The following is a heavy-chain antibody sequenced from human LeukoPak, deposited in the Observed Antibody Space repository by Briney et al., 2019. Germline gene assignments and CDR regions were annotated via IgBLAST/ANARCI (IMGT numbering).Heavy chain of an antibody. CDR2: INHSGST. CDR3: ARHLVPLVYDSSGYYDY. D-gene: IGHD3-22*01. J-gene: IGHJ4*02. Sequence: SETLSLTCAVYGGSFSGYYWSWIRQPPGKGLEWIGEINHSGSTNYNPSLKSRVTISVDTSKNQFSLKLSSVTAADTAVYYCARHLVPLVYDSSGYYDYWGQGTLVTVSS. V-gene: IGHV4-34*01. CDR1: GGSFSGYY.